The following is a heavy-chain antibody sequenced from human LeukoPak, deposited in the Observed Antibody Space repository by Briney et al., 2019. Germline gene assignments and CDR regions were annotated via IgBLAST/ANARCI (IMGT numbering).Heavy chain of an antibody. D-gene: IGHD1-26*01. J-gene: IGHJ4*02. CDR1: GGSISSSSYY. Sequence: PSETLSLTCTVSGGSISSSSYYWGWIRQPPGKGLEWIGSIYHSGSTYYNPSLKSRVTISVDTSKNQFSLKLSSVTAADTAVYYCAKDFDSGSYGGAYYFDYWGQGTLVTVSS. V-gene: IGHV4-39*07. CDR3: AKDFDSGSYGGAYYFDY. CDR2: IYHSGST.